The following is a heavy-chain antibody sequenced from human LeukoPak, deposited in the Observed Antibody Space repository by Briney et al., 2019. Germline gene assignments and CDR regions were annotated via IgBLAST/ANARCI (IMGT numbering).Heavy chain of an antibody. J-gene: IGHJ4*02. CDR3: AREAYYYGSGSYAVFDY. CDR2: INPSGGST. CDR1: GYTFTSYY. D-gene: IGHD3-10*01. Sequence: ASVKVSCKASGYTFTSYYMHWVRQAPGQGLEWMGIINPSGGSTSYAQKFQGRVTMTRDMSTSTVYMELSSLRSEDTAVYYCAREAYYYGSGSYAVFDYWGQGTLVTVSS. V-gene: IGHV1-46*01.